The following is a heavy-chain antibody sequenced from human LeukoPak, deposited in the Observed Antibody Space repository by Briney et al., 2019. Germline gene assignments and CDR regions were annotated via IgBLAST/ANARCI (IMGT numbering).Heavy chain of an antibody. V-gene: IGHV1-69*04. CDR3: ARDHGPVAAAGSLPFDY. J-gene: IGHJ4*02. CDR2: IIPILGIA. CDR1: GGTFSSYA. Sequence: GASVKVSCKASGGTFSSYAISWVRQAPGQGLEWMGRIIPILGIANYAQKFQGRVTITADKSTSTAYMELSSLRSEDTAVYYCARDHGPVAAAGSLPFDYWGQGTLVTVSS. D-gene: IGHD6-13*01.